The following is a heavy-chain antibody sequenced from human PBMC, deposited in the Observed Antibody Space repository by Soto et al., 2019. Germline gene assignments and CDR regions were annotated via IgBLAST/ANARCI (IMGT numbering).Heavy chain of an antibody. CDR2: INPSGGST. D-gene: IGHD4-4*01. V-gene: IGHV1-46*01. CDR1: GYTFTSYY. CDR3: ARDPYSNYRGPYYGMDV. J-gene: IGHJ6*02. Sequence: GASVKVSCKASGYTFTSYYMHWVRQAPGQGLEWMGIINPSGGSTSYAQKFQGRVTMTRDTSTSTVYMELSSLRSEDTAVYYCARDPYSNYRGPYYGMDVWGQGTTVTVSS.